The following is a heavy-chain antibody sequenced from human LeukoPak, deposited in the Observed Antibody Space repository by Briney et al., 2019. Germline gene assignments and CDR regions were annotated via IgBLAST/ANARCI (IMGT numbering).Heavy chain of an antibody. V-gene: IGHV4-34*01. CDR2: INHSGST. CDR1: GGSFSGYY. CDR3: ARGLWRVRGVPPGWFDP. J-gene: IGHJ5*02. D-gene: IGHD3-10*01. Sequence: PSETLSLTCAVYGGSFSGYYRSWIRQPPGKGLEWIGEINHSGSTNYNPSLKSRVTISVDTSKNQFSLKLSSVTAADTAVYYCARGLWRVRGVPPGWFDPWGQGTLVTVSS.